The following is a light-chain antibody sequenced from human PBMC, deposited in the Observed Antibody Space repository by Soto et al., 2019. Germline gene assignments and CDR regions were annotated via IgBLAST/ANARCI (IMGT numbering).Light chain of an antibody. V-gene: IGKV3-11*01. CDR1: QSVSSY. CDR3: QQRSNWPIT. J-gene: IGKJ5*01. CDR2: DAS. Sequence: MVLAHSPATLSFSPVERATRSCRASQSVSSYLAWYQQKPGQAPRLLIYDASNRATGVPARFRGSGSGTDFTLTISSLEPEDFSVYYCQQRSNWPITFGQGTRLEI.